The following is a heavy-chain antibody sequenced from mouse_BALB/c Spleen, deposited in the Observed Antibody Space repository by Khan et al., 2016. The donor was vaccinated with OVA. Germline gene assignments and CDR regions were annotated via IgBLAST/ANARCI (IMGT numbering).Heavy chain of an antibody. CDR2: IWGDGST. D-gene: IGHD2-2*01. CDR3: ASSYYGYDWFTY. V-gene: IGHV2-3*01. J-gene: IGHJ3*01. CDR1: GLSLTNYG. Sequence: QVQLKESGPGLVAPSQSLSITCTVSGLSLTNYGISWIRQPPGKGLEWLGVIWGDGSTNHHSALISRLSINKDNSKSQVFLKLNSLQTDDTATYYCASSYYGYDWFTYWGQGTLVTVSA.